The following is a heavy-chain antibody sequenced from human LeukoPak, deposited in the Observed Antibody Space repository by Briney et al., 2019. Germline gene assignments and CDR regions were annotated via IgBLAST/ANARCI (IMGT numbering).Heavy chain of an antibody. CDR3: ARYWNYGVAPGEWFDP. CDR2: ISAYNGNT. D-gene: IGHD1-7*01. CDR1: GYTFTSYG. J-gene: IGHJ5*02. Sequence: GASVKVSCKASGYTFTSYGISWVRQAPGQGLECMGWISAYNGNTNYAQKPQGRVTMTTDTSTSTAHMELRSLRSADTAVYYCARYWNYGVAPGEWFDPWGQGTLVTVSS. V-gene: IGHV1-18*01.